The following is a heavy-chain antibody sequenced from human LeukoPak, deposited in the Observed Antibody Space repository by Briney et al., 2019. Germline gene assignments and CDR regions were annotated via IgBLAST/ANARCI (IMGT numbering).Heavy chain of an antibody. Sequence: RAGGSLRLSCAASRFTFSSYSMNWVRQAPGKGLEWVSSISSSGSYIYYADSVKGRFTISRDNAKNSLYLQMNSLRAEDTAVYYCARDPGDYDSSGNVPPADYWGQGTLVTVSS. D-gene: IGHD3-22*01. CDR3: ARDPGDYDSSGNVPPADY. V-gene: IGHV3-21*01. CDR2: ISSSGSYI. J-gene: IGHJ4*02. CDR1: RFTFSSYS.